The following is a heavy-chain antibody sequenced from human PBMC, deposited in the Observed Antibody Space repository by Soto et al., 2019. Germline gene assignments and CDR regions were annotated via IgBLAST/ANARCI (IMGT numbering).Heavy chain of an antibody. V-gene: IGHV1-69*01. J-gene: IGHJ4*02. D-gene: IGHD2-15*01. CDR2: IIPIFGRA. Sequence: QVQLVQSGAEVKKPGSSVKVSCKASGGTFSRYGINWVRQAPGQGLEWMGGIIPIFGRANYAQKFQGRVTITADESTSTAHMELSSLRSEDTAVYYCARDYGHDCSESNCYFYFWGQGTLVTVSS. CDR1: GGTFSRYG. CDR3: ARDYGHDCSESNCYFYF.